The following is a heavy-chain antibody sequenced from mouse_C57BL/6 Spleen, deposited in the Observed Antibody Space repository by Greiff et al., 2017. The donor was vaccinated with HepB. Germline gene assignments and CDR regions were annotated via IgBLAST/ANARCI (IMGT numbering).Heavy chain of an antibody. CDR2: ISYSGST. V-gene: IGHV3-8*01. D-gene: IGHD1-1*01. CDR3: ARGGHYYGSSYCFDY. J-gene: IGHJ2*01. CDR1: GYSITSDY. Sequence: EVKLQESGPGLAKPSQTLSLTCSVTGYSITSDYWNWIRKFPGNKLEYMGYISYSGSTYYNPSLKSRISITRNTSKNQYYLQLNSVTTEDTATYYGARGGHYYGSSYCFDYWGQGTTLTVSS.